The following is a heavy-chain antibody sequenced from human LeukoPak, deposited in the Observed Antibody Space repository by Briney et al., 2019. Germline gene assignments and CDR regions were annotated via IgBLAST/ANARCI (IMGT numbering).Heavy chain of an antibody. CDR1: GFTFSSYA. V-gene: IGHV3-30*04. CDR3: ARDHFAVAGNLDY. D-gene: IGHD6-19*01. CDR2: ISYDGSNK. Sequence: PGGSLRLSCAASGFTFSSYAMHWVRQAPGKGLEWVAVISYDGSNKYYADSVKGRFTISRDNAKNSVYLQMNSLRVEDTAVYYCARDHFAVAGNLDYWGQGTLVAVSS. J-gene: IGHJ4*02.